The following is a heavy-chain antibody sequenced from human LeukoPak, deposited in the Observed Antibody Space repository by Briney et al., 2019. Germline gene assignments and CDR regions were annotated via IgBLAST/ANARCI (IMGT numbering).Heavy chain of an antibody. V-gene: IGHV4-34*01. CDR3: ARRNGVAGIMGY. D-gene: IGHD6-19*01. Sequence: SGTLSLTCAVYGGSFSGYYWSWIRQPPGKGLEWIGEINHSGSTNYNPSLKSRVTISVDTSKNQFSLKLSSVTAADTAVYYCARRNGVAGIMGYWGQGTLVTVSS. CDR1: GGSFSGYY. CDR2: INHSGST. J-gene: IGHJ4*02.